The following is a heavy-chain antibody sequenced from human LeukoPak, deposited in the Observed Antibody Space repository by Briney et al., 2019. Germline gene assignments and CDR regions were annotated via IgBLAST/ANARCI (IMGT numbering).Heavy chain of an antibody. CDR2: INPNSGGT. CDR1: GYTFTGYY. CDR3: ARGGLVFWCGYCDY. D-gene: IGHD3-3*01. Sequence: ASVNVSCKASGYTFTGYYMHWVRQAPGQGLEWMGRINPNSGGTNYAQKFQGRVTMTRDTSISTAYMELSRLRSDDTAVYYCARGGLVFWCGYCDYWGQGTLVTVSS. J-gene: IGHJ4*02. V-gene: IGHV1-2*06.